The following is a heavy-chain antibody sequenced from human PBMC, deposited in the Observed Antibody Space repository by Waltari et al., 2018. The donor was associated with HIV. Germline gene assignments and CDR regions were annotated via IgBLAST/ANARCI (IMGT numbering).Heavy chain of an antibody. Sequence: EVQLVGSGGGLVQPGGSLRLSCAASGFTFSSYWMHWVRQAPGTGLVWVSRINSDGSSTNYADSVKGRFTISRDNAKNTVYLQMNSLRAEDTALYYCASLYNYVWGSPPPFDYWGQGTLVTVSS. CDR2: INSDGSST. CDR1: GFTFSSYW. CDR3: ASLYNYVWGSPPPFDY. V-gene: IGHV3-74*01. J-gene: IGHJ4*02. D-gene: IGHD3-16*01.